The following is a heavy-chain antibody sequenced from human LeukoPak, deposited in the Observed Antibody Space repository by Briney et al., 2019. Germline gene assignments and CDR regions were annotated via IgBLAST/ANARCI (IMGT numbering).Heavy chain of an antibody. CDR2: ISSSGSTI. V-gene: IGHV3-48*03. D-gene: IGHD5-24*01. CDR1: GFTFSSYE. J-gene: IGHJ4*02. CDR3: ARERRDGYNFYYFDY. Sequence: GGSLRLSYAASGFTFSSYEMNWVRQAPGKGLEWVSYISSSGSTIYYADSVKGRFTISRDNAKNSLYLQMNSLRAEDTAVYYCARERRDGYNFYYFDYWGQGTLATVSS.